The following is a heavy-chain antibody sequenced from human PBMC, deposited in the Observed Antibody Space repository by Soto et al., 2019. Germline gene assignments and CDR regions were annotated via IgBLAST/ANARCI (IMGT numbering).Heavy chain of an antibody. CDR1: GFTFSNAW. V-gene: IGHV3-15*01. Sequence: EVQLVESGGGLVKPGGSLRLSCAASGFTFSNAWMSWVRQAPGKGLEWVGRIKSKTDGGTTDYAAPVKGRFTISRDDSKNTLYLQMNSLKTEDTAVYYCTTSYCSSTSCYAFDIWGQVTMVTVSS. J-gene: IGHJ3*02. CDR2: IKSKTDGGTT. D-gene: IGHD2-2*01. CDR3: TTSYCSSTSCYAFDI.